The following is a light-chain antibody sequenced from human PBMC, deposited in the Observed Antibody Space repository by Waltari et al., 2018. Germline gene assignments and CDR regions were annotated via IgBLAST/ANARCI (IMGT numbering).Light chain of an antibody. J-gene: IGKJ1*01. CDR3: LQYNSNPWK. V-gene: IGKV1-17*01. CDR1: QGISTY. Sequence: DIQMTQSPSSLSASAGDRVTITCRASQGISTYLNWYQQKPGKAPKRLIYAASSLESGVPSRFSGSGSGTDFTLTISSLQPEDFATYYCLQYNSNPWKFGQGTKVEIK. CDR2: AAS.